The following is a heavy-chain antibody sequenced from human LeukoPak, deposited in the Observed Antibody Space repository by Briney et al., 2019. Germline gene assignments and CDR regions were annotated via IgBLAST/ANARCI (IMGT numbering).Heavy chain of an antibody. J-gene: IGHJ4*02. CDR2: IYYSGST. CDR1: GGSISSYY. CDR3: AREGWVDGYNL. Sequence: SETLSLTCTVSGGSISSYYWSWIRQPPGKGLEWIGYIYYSGSTNYNPSLKSRVTISVDTSKNQFSLKLSSVTAADTAVYYCAREGWVDGYNLWGQGTLVTVSS. V-gene: IGHV4-59*01. D-gene: IGHD5-24*01.